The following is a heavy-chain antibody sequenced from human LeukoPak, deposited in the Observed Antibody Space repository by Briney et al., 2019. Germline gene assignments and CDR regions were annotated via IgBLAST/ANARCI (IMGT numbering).Heavy chain of an antibody. V-gene: IGHV3-21*01. D-gene: IGHD3-10*01. Sequence: GSLRLSCAASGFTLSSSAMNWVRQAPGKGLEWVSSISSSSSYIYYADSVKGRFTISRDNAKNSLYLQMNSLRAEDTAVYYCARMGGGSGFDYWGQGTLVTVSS. CDR1: GFTLSSSA. CDR3: ARMGGGSGFDY. CDR2: ISSSSSYI. J-gene: IGHJ4*02.